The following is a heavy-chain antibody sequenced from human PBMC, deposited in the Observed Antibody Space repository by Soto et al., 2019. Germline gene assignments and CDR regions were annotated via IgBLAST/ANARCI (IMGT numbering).Heavy chain of an antibody. D-gene: IGHD5-18*01. V-gene: IGHV4-59*02. CDR1: GGYVSSYY. J-gene: IGHJ6*02. CDR3: ARDQLDTAMVMDYYYGMDV. Sequence: TETLSLTCNVSGGYVSSYYWSWIRQPPGKGLEWIGYIYYSGSTNYNPSLKSRVTISVDTSKNQFSLKLSSVTAADTAVYYCARDQLDTAMVMDYYYGMDVWGQGTTVTVSS. CDR2: IYYSGST.